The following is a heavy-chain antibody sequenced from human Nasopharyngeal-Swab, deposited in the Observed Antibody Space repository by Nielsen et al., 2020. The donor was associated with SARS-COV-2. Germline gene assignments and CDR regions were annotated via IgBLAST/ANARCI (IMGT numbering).Heavy chain of an antibody. CDR1: GFTFSSYG. V-gene: IGHV3-33*01. Sequence: GESLKISCAASGFTFSSYGMHWVRQAPGKGLEWVAVIWYDGSNKYYADSVKGRFTISRDNSKNTLYLQMNSLRAEDTAVYYCARQYRDGYNLDYWGQGTLVTVSS. CDR3: ARQYRDGYNLDY. D-gene: IGHD5-24*01. J-gene: IGHJ4*02. CDR2: IWYDGSNK.